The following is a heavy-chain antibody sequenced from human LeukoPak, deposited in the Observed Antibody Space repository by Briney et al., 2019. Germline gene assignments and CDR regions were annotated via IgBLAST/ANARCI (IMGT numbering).Heavy chain of an antibody. CDR2: ISNDITTT. CDR1: GFPFTNNP. V-gene: IGHV3-48*01. J-gene: IGHJ4*02. CDR3: ARDGGNSYEIDY. Sequence: PGGSLRLSCVVSGFPFTNNPMNWVRQAPGKGLEWVSYISNDITTTYYAESMKGRFTISRDNAKNSLYLQMNSLRVEDTAVYYCARDGGNSYEIDYWGQGILVTVSS. D-gene: IGHD5-18*01.